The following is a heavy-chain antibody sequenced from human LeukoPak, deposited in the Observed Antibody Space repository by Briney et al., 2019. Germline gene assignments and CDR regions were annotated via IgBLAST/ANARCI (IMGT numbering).Heavy chain of an antibody. Sequence: SQTLSLTCAISGDSVSSNNAAWNRIRQSPSRGLEWLGRTYYRSKWYNDYAVSLTSRITVNPDTSRNQFSLQLTSVTPEDTAVYFCARGGGYSFDFWDQGTLVTVSS. CDR1: GDSVSSNNAA. J-gene: IGHJ4*02. CDR3: ARGGGYSFDF. V-gene: IGHV6-1*01. CDR2: TYYRSKWYN. D-gene: IGHD1-26*01.